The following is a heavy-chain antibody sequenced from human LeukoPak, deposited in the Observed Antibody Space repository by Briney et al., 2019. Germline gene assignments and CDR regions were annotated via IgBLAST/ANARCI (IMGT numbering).Heavy chain of an antibody. CDR2: ISAYNGNT. CDR1: GYTFTSYG. CDR3: AKGGIAVAEGDAFDI. D-gene: IGHD6-19*01. V-gene: IGHV1-18*01. Sequence: GASVKVSCKASGYTFTSYGISWVRQAPGQGLEWMGWISAYNGNTNYAQKLQGGVTMTTDTSTSTAYMELRSLRSDDTAVYYCAKGGIAVAEGDAFDIWGQGTMVTVSS. J-gene: IGHJ3*02.